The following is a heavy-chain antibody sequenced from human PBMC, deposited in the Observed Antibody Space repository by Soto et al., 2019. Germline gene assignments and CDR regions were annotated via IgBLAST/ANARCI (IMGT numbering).Heavy chain of an antibody. CDR2: IFSNDEK. J-gene: IGHJ6*02. V-gene: IGHV2-26*01. Sequence: SGPTLVNPTETLTLTCTVSGFSLSNARMGVSWIRQPPGKALEWLAHIFSNDEKSYSTSLKSRLTISKDTSKSQVVLTMTNMDPVDTATYYCARIPTLEYYYDSSGDYYYGMDVWGQGTTVTGSS. D-gene: IGHD3-22*01. CDR1: GFSLSNARMG. CDR3: ARIPTLEYYYDSSGDYYYGMDV.